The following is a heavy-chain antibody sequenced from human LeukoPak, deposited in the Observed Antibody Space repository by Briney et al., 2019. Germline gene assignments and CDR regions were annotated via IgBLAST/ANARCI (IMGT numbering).Heavy chain of an antibody. J-gene: IGHJ1*01. CDR1: GFTFSSYS. CDR3: ARDGPSGSYTH. Sequence: GGSLRLSCAASGFTFSSYSMNWVRQAPGKGLEWVSSISSSSSYIYYADSVKGRFTISRDNSKNTLYLQMNSLRAEDTAVYYCARDGPSGSYTHWGQGTLVTVSS. D-gene: IGHD1-26*01. V-gene: IGHV3-21*01. CDR2: ISSSSSYI.